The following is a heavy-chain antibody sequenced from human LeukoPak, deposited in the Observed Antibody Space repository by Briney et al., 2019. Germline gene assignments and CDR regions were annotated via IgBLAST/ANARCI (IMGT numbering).Heavy chain of an antibody. CDR1: GYTFTSYD. Sequence: ASVKVSCKASGYTFTSYDINWVRQATGQGLEWMGWMNPDSGNTGCAQKFQGRVTMTRNTSISTAYMELSSLRSEDTAVYYCSRGQGRGRPHYYYYYMDVWGKGITVTVSS. CDR3: SRGQGRGRPHYYYYYMDV. V-gene: IGHV1-8*01. D-gene: IGHD6-25*01. J-gene: IGHJ6*03. CDR2: MNPDSGNT.